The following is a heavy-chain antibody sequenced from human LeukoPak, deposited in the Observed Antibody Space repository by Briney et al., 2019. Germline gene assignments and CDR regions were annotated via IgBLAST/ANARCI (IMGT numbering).Heavy chain of an antibody. V-gene: IGHV3-53*01. CDR2: ITGGAGTT. D-gene: IGHD3/OR15-3a*01. CDR1: GFTVSNNY. J-gene: IGHJ4*02. Sequence: PGGSLRLSCAASGFTVSNNYMSWVRQAPGKGLEWVSSITGGAGTTYYADSVKGRFTISRDSSKNTLYLQMNNLRAEDTAVYYCARWIVRGLVIRNHFDYWGQGTLVTVSS. CDR3: ARWIVRGLVIRNHFDY.